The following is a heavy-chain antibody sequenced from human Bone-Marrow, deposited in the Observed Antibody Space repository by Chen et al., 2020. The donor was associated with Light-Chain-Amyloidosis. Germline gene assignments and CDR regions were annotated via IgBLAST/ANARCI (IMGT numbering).Heavy chain of an antibody. J-gene: IGHJ6*02. CDR1: DGSISSHNW. V-gene: IGHV4-4*02. Sequence: QVHLQESGPGLVKSSGTLSLTCAVSDGSISSHNWWSWVRQPPGKGLEWIGEIFHTGTTNYNPSLKSRVSISVDKSKTQFSLNLKSVTAADTAIYYGAKLLIEVADGDTQKLYYYYGMDVWGQGTTVTVSS. D-gene: IGHD6-19*01. CDR3: AKLLIEVADGDTQKLYYYYGMDV. CDR2: IFHTGTT.